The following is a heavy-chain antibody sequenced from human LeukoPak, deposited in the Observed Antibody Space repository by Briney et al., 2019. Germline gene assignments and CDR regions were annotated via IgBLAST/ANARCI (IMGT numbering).Heavy chain of an antibody. J-gene: IGHJ6*02. V-gene: IGHV5-51*07. CDR1: GYIFTNYW. CDR3: PIVWFGARSYYYGMDV. CDR2: NYPGCSYT. D-gene: IGHD3-10*01. Sequence: GGALKISCNGSGYIFTNYWIGLVHQIPGKGLGLVGINYPGCSYTRYSPALECPVTISAYKYLRTAYLELGSSKPSDTGTYYSPIVWFGARSYYYGMDVWGRGTTVTVSS.